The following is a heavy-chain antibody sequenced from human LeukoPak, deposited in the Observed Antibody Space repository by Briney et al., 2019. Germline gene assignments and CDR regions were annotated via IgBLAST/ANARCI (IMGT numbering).Heavy chain of an antibody. J-gene: IGHJ4*03. Sequence: KPSETLSLTCTVSGDSINNYYWSWVRQPPLKGLEWIGYIYSTGDTSYNPSLESRVSISMDTSKNHFSLEITSVTAADTAVYYCARGSRAYDRSGFHTWHHYWGHGTLVTVSS. D-gene: IGHD3-22*01. CDR1: GDSINNYY. CDR2: IYSTGDT. V-gene: IGHV4-59*01. CDR3: ARGSRAYDRSGFHTWHHY.